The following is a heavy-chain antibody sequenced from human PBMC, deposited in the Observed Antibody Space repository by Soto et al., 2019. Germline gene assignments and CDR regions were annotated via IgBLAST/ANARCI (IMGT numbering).Heavy chain of an antibody. CDR1: GGSISSGGYY. V-gene: IGHV4-31*03. Sequence: ASETLSLTCTVSGGSISSGGYYWSWIRQHPGKGLEWIGYIYYSGSTYYNPSLKSRVTISVDTSKNQFSLKLSSVTAADTAVYYCARAGAYCSGGSCYSEFGNWFDPWGQGTLVTVSS. CDR3: ARAGAYCSGGSCYSEFGNWFDP. J-gene: IGHJ5*02. D-gene: IGHD2-15*01. CDR2: IYYSGST.